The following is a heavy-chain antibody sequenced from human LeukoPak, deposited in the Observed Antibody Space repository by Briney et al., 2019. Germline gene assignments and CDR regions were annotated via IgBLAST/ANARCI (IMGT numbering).Heavy chain of an antibody. CDR1: GFTFSSYA. J-gene: IGHJ3*02. V-gene: IGHV3-23*01. CDR3: ARTTGWLVYDAFDI. D-gene: IGHD6-19*01. Sequence: PGRSLRLSCAASGFTFSSYAMHWVRQAPGKGLEWVSAISGSGGSTYYADSVKGRFTISRDNSKNTLYLQMNSLRAEDTAVYYCARTTGWLVYDAFDIWGQGTMVTVSS. CDR2: ISGSGGST.